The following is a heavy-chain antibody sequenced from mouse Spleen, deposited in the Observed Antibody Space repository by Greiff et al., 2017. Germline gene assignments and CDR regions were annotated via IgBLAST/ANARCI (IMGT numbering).Heavy chain of an antibody. D-gene: IGHD2-13*01. Sequence: VQLQQSGGGLVQPGGSRKLSCAASGFTFSDYGMAWVRQAPGKGPEWVAFISNLAYSIYYADTVTGRFTISRENAKNTLYLEMSSLRSEDTAMYYCARGDDYYAMDYWGQGTSVTVSS. CDR3: ARGDDYYAMDY. V-gene: IGHV5-15*02. CDR1: GFTFSDYG. CDR2: ISNLAYSI. J-gene: IGHJ4*01.